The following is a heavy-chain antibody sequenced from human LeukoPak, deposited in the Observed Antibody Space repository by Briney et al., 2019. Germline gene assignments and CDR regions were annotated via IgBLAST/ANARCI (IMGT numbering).Heavy chain of an antibody. Sequence: GASVKVSCKASGYTFTGYYMHWVRQAPGQGLEWMGWINPNSGGTNYAQNFQGRVTMTRDTSISTAYMELSRLRSDDTAVYYCASLGPPYYDILTGLSSDAFDIWGQGTMVTVSS. D-gene: IGHD3-9*01. CDR3: ASLGPPYYDILTGLSSDAFDI. CDR2: INPNSGGT. J-gene: IGHJ3*02. CDR1: GYTFTGYY. V-gene: IGHV1-2*02.